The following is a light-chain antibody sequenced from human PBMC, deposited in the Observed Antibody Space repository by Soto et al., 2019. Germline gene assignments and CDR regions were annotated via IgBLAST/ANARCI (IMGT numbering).Light chain of an antibody. Sequence: DIVMTQSPLSLPVTPGEPASIPCRSSQSLLHSNGYNYLDWYLQKPGQSPQLLIYLGSNRASGVPDRFSGSGSGTDFTLKISRVEAEDVGVYYCMQALQTPPSTFGQGTKVDIK. J-gene: IGKJ2*02. CDR1: QSLLHSNGYNY. CDR2: LGS. V-gene: IGKV2-28*01. CDR3: MQALQTPPST.